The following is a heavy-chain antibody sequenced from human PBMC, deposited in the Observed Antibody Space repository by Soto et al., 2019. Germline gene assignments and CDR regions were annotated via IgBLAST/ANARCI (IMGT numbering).Heavy chain of an antibody. CDR1: GDSVSSAAKA. J-gene: IGHJ4*02. CDR3: ARDRPAMGADY. CDR2: MYCSGRT. Sequence: QVQLQESGPGLVKPSETLSLTCNVFGDSVSSAAKAWTWVRQPPGKGLEWIAYMYCSGRTEYNPSLGGRASMSIEASKNQFSLRLYSVTAADTAVYYCARDRPAMGADYWSRGTLVTVSS. D-gene: IGHD3-16*01. V-gene: IGHV4-61*08.